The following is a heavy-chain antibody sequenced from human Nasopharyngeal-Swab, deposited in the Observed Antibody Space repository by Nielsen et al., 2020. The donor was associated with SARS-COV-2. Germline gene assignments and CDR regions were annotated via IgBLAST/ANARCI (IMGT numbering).Heavy chain of an antibody. Sequence: GGSLRLSCAASGFTFDDYGMSWVRQAPGKGLEWVSGINWNGGSTGYADSVKGRFTISRDNAKNSLYLQMNSLRAEDTALYYCARGGYCSSTSCYNPYYYGMDVWGQGTTVTVSS. CDR3: ARGGYCSSTSCYNPYYYGMDV. J-gene: IGHJ6*02. CDR2: INWNGGST. D-gene: IGHD2-2*02. V-gene: IGHV3-20*04. CDR1: GFTFDDYG.